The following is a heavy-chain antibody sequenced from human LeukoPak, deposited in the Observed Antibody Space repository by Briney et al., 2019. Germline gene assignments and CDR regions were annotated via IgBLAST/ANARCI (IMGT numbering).Heavy chain of an antibody. Sequence: GASVKVSCKASGYTFTSYAMNWVRQAPGQGLEWMGWINTNTGDPTYAQGFTGRFVFSLDTSVSTAYLQISSLKAEDTAVYYCARGKAIAVAGTGDYYYYYMDVWGKGTTVTVSS. J-gene: IGHJ6*03. CDR1: GYTFTSYA. CDR3: ARGKAIAVAGTGDYYYYYMDV. D-gene: IGHD6-19*01. V-gene: IGHV7-4-1*02. CDR2: INTNTGDP.